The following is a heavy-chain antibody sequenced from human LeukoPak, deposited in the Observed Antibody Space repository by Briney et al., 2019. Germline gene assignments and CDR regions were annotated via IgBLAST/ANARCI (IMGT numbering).Heavy chain of an antibody. CDR1: GYTFTGYY. CDR3: ARDWDPYCSSATCHSFDY. Sequence: GASVKVSCKASGYTFTGYYMHWVRQAPGQGLEWMGWINPNSGGTNYAQKFQGWVTMTRDTSISTAYMEVSRLRSDDTAVYYCARDWDPYCSSATCHSFDYWGQGTLVTVSS. CDR2: INPNSGGT. J-gene: IGHJ4*02. D-gene: IGHD2-2*01. V-gene: IGHV1-2*04.